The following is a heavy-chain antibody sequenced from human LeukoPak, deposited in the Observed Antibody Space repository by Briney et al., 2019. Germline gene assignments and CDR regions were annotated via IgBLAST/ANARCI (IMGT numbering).Heavy chain of an antibody. D-gene: IGHD3-10*01. CDR3: AKAFRITMVRGLLMPIGS. J-gene: IGHJ4*02. V-gene: IGHV3-23*01. Sequence: PGGSLRLSCAASGFTFSSYGMSWVRQAPGKGLEWVSGITGRGEHMFYAGSVKGRFTISRDNSKNTLYLQMNSLRAEDTAIYYCAKAFRITMVRGLLMPIGSWGQGTLVTVSS. CDR1: GFTFSSYG. CDR2: ITGRGEHM.